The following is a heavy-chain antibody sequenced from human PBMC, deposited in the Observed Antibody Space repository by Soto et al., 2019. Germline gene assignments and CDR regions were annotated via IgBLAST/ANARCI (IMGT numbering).Heavy chain of an antibody. CDR1: GGTFSSYT. Sequence: QVQLVQSGAEVKKPGSSVKVSCKASGGTFSSYTISWVRQAPGQGLEWMGRIIPILGIANYAQKFQGRVTTTADQSXXTXYXXLGSRKSEDTAVYYCARALALRVDGDFPDDRYFDLWGRGTLVTVSS. D-gene: IGHD2-21*02. V-gene: IGHV1-69*02. CDR3: ARALALRVDGDFPDDRYFDL. J-gene: IGHJ2*01. CDR2: IIPILGIA.